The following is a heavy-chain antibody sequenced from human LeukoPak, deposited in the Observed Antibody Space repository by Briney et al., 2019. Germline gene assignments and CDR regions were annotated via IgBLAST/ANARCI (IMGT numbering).Heavy chain of an antibody. CDR3: AKDSGAYYGSGSYYRPYFDY. CDR1: GFTFSSYG. Sequence: PGGSLRLSCAASGFTFSSYGMHWVRQAPGKGLEWVAVISYDGSNKYYADSVKGRFTISRDNSKNTLYLQMNSLRAEDTAVYYCAKDSGAYYGSGSYYRPYFDYWGQGTLVTVSS. CDR2: ISYDGSNK. D-gene: IGHD3-10*01. J-gene: IGHJ4*02. V-gene: IGHV3-30*18.